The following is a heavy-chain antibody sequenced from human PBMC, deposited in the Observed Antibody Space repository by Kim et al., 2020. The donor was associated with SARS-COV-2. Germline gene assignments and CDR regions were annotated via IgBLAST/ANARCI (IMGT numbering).Heavy chain of an antibody. Sequence: SETLSLTCAVYGGSFSGYYWSWIRQPPGKGLEWIGEINHSGSTNYNPSLKSRVTISVDTSKNQFSLKLSSVTAADTAVYYCASESRGGYYGSGKFWFDPWGQGTLVTVSS. D-gene: IGHD3-10*01. J-gene: IGHJ5*02. V-gene: IGHV4-34*01. CDR3: ASESRGGYYGSGKFWFDP. CDR2: INHSGST. CDR1: GGSFSGYY.